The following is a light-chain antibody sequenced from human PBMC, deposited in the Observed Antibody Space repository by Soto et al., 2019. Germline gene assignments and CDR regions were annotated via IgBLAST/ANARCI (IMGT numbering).Light chain of an antibody. CDR2: AAS. CDR3: LQDYNYPLA. J-gene: IGKJ1*01. Sequence: AIQMTQSPSSLSASVGDRVTITCRASRGIMNDLAWYQQKPGKAPKVLIYAASSLQSGVPLRFSGSGSDTDFTLTISSLQPEDFATYYCLQDYNYPLAFGQGTKVEIK. V-gene: IGKV1-6*01. CDR1: RGIMND.